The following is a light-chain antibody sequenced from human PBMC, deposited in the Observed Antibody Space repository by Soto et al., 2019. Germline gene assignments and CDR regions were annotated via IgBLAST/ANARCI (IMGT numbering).Light chain of an antibody. CDR3: QQCGSWPLT. CDR1: QSVSSY. Sequence: EIVLSQSPATLSLSPGERATLSCRASQSVSSYLAWYQQKPGQAPRLLIYDASNRATGIPARFSGSGSETDFTLTITSLEPEDIAVYYCQQCGSWPLTFGGGTKVDIK. J-gene: IGKJ4*01. CDR2: DAS. V-gene: IGKV3-11*01.